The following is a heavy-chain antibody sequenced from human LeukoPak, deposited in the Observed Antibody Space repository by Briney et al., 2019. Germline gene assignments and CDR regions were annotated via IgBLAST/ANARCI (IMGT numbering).Heavy chain of an antibody. CDR3: AHGGGLLFDY. V-gene: IGHV3-23*01. CDR1: RFTFSNYA. J-gene: IGHJ4*02. CDR2: ISGSGGST. D-gene: IGHD2-21*02. Sequence: PGGSLRLFCAASRFTFSNYALTWVRQAPGKGLEWISAISGSGGSTYYADSVKGRFTISRDNSKNTLYLQMNSLRAEDTAVYYCAHGGGLLFDYWGQGTLVTVSP.